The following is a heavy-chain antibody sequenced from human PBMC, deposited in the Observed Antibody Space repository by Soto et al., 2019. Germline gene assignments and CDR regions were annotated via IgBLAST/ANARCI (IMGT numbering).Heavy chain of an antibody. CDR1: GFTFSSYA. CDR3: AKGRSYYYYYGVDV. V-gene: IGHV3-23*01. Sequence: GGSLRLSCAASGFTFSSYAMSWVRQAPGKGLEWVSAISGSGGSTYYADSVKGRFTISRDNSKNTLYLQMNSLKAEDTAVYYCAKGRSYYYYYGVDVWGQGTTVTVSS. CDR2: ISGSGGST. J-gene: IGHJ6*02.